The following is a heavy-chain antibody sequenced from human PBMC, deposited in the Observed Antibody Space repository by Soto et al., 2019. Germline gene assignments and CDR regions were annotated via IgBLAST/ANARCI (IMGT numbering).Heavy chain of an antibody. D-gene: IGHD2-21*02. J-gene: IGHJ6*02. Sequence: QVQLQQWGAGLLKPSETLYLTCAVYGGSFSGYYWSWIRQPPGKGLEWIGEINHSGSTNYNPPLKSLVTISVDTSKNQFSLKLSSVTAADTAVYYCARGRGNSYYYYYGMDVWGQGTTVTVSS. CDR3: ARGRGNSYYYYYGMDV. CDR2: INHSGST. CDR1: GGSFSGYY. V-gene: IGHV4-34*01.